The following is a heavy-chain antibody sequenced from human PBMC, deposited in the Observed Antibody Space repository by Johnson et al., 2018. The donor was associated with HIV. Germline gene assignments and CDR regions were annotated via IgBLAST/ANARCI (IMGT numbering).Heavy chain of an antibody. D-gene: IGHD6-13*01. J-gene: IGHJ3*02. V-gene: IGHV3-30*02. CDR1: GFTFHNYG. CDR2: IRFDETIK. Sequence: QLQLVESGGGVVQPGGSLRLSCPASGFTFHNYGMHWVRQSPGKGLEWVAFIRFDETIKYYGDSVKGRFTISRDNAKNSLYLQMNSLRAEDTAVYYCARDGTSRGGAFDIWGQGTMVTVSS. CDR3: ARDGTSRGGAFDI.